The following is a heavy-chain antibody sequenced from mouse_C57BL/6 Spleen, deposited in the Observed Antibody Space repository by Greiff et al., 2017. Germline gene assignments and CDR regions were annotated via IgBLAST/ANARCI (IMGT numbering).Heavy chain of an antibody. CDR1: GYAFSSYW. Sequence: LVESGAELVKPGASVKISCKASGYAFSSYWMNWVKQRPGKGLEWIGQIYPGDGDTNYNGKFKGKATLTADKSSSTAYMQLSSLTSEDSAVYFCARRNDYDGLDYWGQGTTLTVSS. D-gene: IGHD2-4*01. CDR3: ARRNDYDGLDY. CDR2: IYPGDGDT. V-gene: IGHV1-80*01. J-gene: IGHJ2*01.